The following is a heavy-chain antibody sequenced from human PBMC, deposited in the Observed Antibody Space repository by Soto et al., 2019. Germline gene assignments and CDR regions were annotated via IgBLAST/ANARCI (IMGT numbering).Heavy chain of an antibody. D-gene: IGHD2-8*01. J-gene: IGHJ5*02. Sequence: ASVKVSCKASGYTFTSYAMHWVRQAPGQRLEWMGWINAGNGNTKYSQKFQGRVTITRDTSASTAYMELSSLRSEDTAVYYCARDIGYCTNGVCGWFDPWGQGTLVTVSS. CDR1: GYTFTSYA. V-gene: IGHV1-3*01. CDR2: INAGNGNT. CDR3: ARDIGYCTNGVCGWFDP.